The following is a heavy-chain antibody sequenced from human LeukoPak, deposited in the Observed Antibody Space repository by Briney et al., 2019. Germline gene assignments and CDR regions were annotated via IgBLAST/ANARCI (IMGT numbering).Heavy chain of an antibody. CDR3: AKMGYHDSSGYPFDY. Sequence: SETLSLTCTVSGGSISSYYWSWIRQPPGKGLEWIGYIYYSGCTNYNPSLKSRVTISVDTSKNQFSLKLSSVTAADTAVYYCAKMGYHDSSGYPFDYWGQGTLVTVSS. CDR2: IYYSGCT. J-gene: IGHJ4*02. CDR1: GGSISSYY. V-gene: IGHV4-59*01. D-gene: IGHD3-22*01.